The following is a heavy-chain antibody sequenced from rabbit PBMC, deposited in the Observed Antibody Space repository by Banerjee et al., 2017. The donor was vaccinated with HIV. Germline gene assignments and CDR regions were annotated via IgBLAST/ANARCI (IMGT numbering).Heavy chain of an antibody. Sequence: QEQLKETGGGLVQPGGSLKLSCKASEFDLSRYYMSWVRQAPGKGPEWIACIYNGDGSTYYANWAKGRFTISKTSSTTVTLQMTSLTGADTATYFCARHWDLWGPGTLVTVS. CDR1: EFDLSRYY. CDR2: IYNGDGST. V-gene: IGHV1S47*01. CDR3: ARHWDL. J-gene: IGHJ4*01.